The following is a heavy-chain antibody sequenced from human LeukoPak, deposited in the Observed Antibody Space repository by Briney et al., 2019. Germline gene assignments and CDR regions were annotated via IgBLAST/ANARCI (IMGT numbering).Heavy chain of an antibody. D-gene: IGHD2-8*01. J-gene: IGHJ5*02. Sequence: KSSETLSLTCAVYGGSFSGYYWSWIRQPPGKGLGWIGEINHSGSTNYNPSLKSRVTISVDTSKNQFSLKLSSVTAADTAVYYCARVYCPNGVCYNSRGWFDPWGQGTLVTVSS. CDR3: ARVYCPNGVCYNSRGWFDP. CDR1: GGSFSGYY. CDR2: INHSGST. V-gene: IGHV4-34*01.